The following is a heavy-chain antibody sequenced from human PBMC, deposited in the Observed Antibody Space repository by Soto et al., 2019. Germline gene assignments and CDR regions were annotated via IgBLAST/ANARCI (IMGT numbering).Heavy chain of an antibody. J-gene: IGHJ6*03. D-gene: IGHD3-10*01. CDR3: AREETYYYVSGRGYMDV. V-gene: IGHV3-7*01. Sequence: GGSLRLSCAASGFTFSSYWMSWVRQAPGKGLEWVANIKQDGSEKYYVDSVKGRFTISRDNAKNSLYLQMKSLRAEDTAVYYCAREETYYYVSGRGYMDVWGKGTTVTVSS. CDR2: IKQDGSEK. CDR1: GFTFSSYW.